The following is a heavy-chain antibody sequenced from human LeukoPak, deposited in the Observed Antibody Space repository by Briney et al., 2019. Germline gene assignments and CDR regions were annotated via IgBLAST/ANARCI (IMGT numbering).Heavy chain of an antibody. CDR1: GYTFTGYY. D-gene: IGHD1-1*01. CDR3: ARDLRYNWNDPYYYYYMDV. V-gene: IGHV1-2*02. Sequence: ASVTVSCKASGYTFTGYYMHWVRQAPGQGLEWMGWINPNSGGTNYAQKFQGRVTMTRDTSISTAYMELSRLRSDDTAVYYCARDLRYNWNDPYYYYYMDVWGKGTTVTVSS. J-gene: IGHJ6*03. CDR2: INPNSGGT.